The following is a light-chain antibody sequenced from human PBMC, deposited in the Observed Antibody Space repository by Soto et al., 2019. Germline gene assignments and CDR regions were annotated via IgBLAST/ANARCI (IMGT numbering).Light chain of an antibody. CDR1: SSDIGSYNR. V-gene: IGLV2-18*02. Sequence: QSALTQPPSVSGSPGQSVTISCTGTSSDIGSYNRVSWYQQPPGTAPKLMIYEVSNRPSGVPDRFSGSKSGNTASLTISGLQPEDEADYYFNSYTSGNTYVFGTGTKVTVL. CDR2: EVS. J-gene: IGLJ1*01. CDR3: NSYTSGNTYV.